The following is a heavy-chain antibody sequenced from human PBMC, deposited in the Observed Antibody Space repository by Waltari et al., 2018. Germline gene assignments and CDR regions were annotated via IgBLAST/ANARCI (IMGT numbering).Heavy chain of an antibody. CDR1: GYNFSNNW. Sequence: EVQLVQSGAEVKKPGESLKISCKDSGYNFSNNWIGWVRQMPGRGLEWMGIIYPDDPEIRYSPSFQGQVTISADRSINTAYLEWRSLKASDTALYFCARQDPKYQYAMAVWGQGTSVTVS. V-gene: IGHV5-51*01. CDR3: ARQDPKYQYAMAV. D-gene: IGHD2-2*01. CDR2: IYPDDPEI. J-gene: IGHJ6*02.